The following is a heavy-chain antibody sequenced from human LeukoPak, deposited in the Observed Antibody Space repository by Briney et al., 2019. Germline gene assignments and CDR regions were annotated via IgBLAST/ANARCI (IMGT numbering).Heavy chain of an antibody. V-gene: IGHV4-34*01. J-gene: IGHJ4*02. Sequence: SETLSLTCAVYGGSFSGSYWTWIRQPPGKGLEWIGSIYYSGSTYYNPSLKSRVTISVDTSKNQFSLKLSSVTAADTAVYYCARLRNGFTGNYWGQGTLVTVSS. CDR2: IYYSGST. CDR3: ARLRNGFTGNY. CDR1: GGSFSGSY. D-gene: IGHD1-1*01.